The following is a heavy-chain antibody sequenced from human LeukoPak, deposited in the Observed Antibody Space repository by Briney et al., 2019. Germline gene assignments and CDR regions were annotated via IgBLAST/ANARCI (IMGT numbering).Heavy chain of an antibody. CDR2: IIPILGIA. CDR3: ASEYCSGGSCYSVFYYYGMDV. V-gene: IGHV1-69*04. D-gene: IGHD2-15*01. J-gene: IGHJ6*02. CDR1: GGTFSSYA. Sequence: GASVKLSCKASGGTFSSYAISWVRQAPGQGLEWMGRIIPILGIANYAQKFQGRVTITADKSTSTAYMELSSLRSEDTAVYYCASEYCSGGSCYSVFYYYGMDVWGQGTTVTVSS.